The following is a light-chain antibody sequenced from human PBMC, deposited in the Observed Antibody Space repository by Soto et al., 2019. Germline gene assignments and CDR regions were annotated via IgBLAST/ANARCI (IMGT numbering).Light chain of an antibody. CDR2: GAS. V-gene: IGKV3D-15*01. CDR1: QSVGSN. J-gene: IGKJ2*01. Sequence: EIVMTQSPATLSVSPGERATLSCRASQSVGSNLAWYQQTPGQAPRLLIYGASPMATGIPGRFSGSGFGREFTLTISSLLSEDFAVYYCQQYSNWPPYTFGQGTKLEIK. CDR3: QQYSNWPPYT.